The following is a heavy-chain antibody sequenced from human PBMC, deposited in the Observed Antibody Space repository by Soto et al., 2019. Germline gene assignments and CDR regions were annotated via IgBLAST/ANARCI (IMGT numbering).Heavy chain of an antibody. J-gene: IGHJ3*02. D-gene: IGHD6-6*01. Sequence: ASVKVSFKASGYTFTSYAMHWVRQAPGQRLEWMGWINAGNGNTKYSQKFQGRVTITRDTSASTAYMELSSLRSEDTAVYYCASHIAARPGAFDIWGQGTMVTVSS. V-gene: IGHV1-3*01. CDR2: INAGNGNT. CDR3: ASHIAARPGAFDI. CDR1: GYTFTSYA.